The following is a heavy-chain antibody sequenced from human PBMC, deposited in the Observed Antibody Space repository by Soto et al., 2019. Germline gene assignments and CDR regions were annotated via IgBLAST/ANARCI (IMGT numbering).Heavy chain of an antibody. Sequence: SETLSLTCTVSGGSFSSGGYSWSWIRQPPGKGLEWIGYIYHGGSTYYNPSLKSRVTISVDRSKNQFSLKLISVTAADTAMYYCARVDSSGSYFDYWGQGTLVTVSS. CDR3: ARVDSSGSYFDY. V-gene: IGHV4-30-2*01. D-gene: IGHD3-22*01. J-gene: IGHJ4*02. CDR2: IYHGGST. CDR1: GGSFSSGGYS.